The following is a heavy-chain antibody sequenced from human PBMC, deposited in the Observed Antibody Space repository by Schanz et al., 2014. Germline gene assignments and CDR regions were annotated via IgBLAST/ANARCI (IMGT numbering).Heavy chain of an antibody. CDR2: ISSTGSYR. J-gene: IGHJ2*01. Sequence: VQLVESGGGLVKPGGSLRLSCTASGFTFNDYYMKWIRRAPGKGLEWVSDISSTGSYREYADSVKGRFTISRDNSINALSLQRNSLSADDTAVYYCAKGQGAVINNWYFDLWGRGTLVTVSS. CDR3: AKGQGAVINNWYFDL. V-gene: IGHV3-11*05. D-gene: IGHD2-21*01. CDR1: GFTFNDYY.